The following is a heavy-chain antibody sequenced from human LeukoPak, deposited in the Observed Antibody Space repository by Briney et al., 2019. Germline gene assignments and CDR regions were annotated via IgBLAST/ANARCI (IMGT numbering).Heavy chain of an antibody. J-gene: IGHJ4*02. CDR2: VNTNTGNA. CDR3: ASTQGCGGYDPLLDY. D-gene: IGHD5-12*01. CDR1: GYTFTSYA. V-gene: IGHV7-4-1*02. Sequence: ASVKVSCKASGYTFTSYAMNWVRQAPGKGLEWMGWVNTNTGNAAYAQGFTGRFVFSLDTSVSTEYLQISSLKAEDTAVYYCASTQGCGGYDPLLDYWGQGTLVTVSS.